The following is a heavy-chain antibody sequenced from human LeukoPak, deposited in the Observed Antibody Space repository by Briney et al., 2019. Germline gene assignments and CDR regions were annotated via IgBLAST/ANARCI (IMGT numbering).Heavy chain of an antibody. CDR3: ARDFCSGGSCYTGAPGAFDI. CDR2: ISSSSSYI. V-gene: IGHV3-21*01. Sequence: PGGSLRLSCAASGFTFSSYSMNWVRQAPGKGLEWVSSISSSSSYIYYADSVKGRFTISRDNAKNSLYLQMNSLRAEDTAVYYCARDFCSGGSCYTGAPGAFDIWGQGTMVTVSS. D-gene: IGHD2-15*01. J-gene: IGHJ3*02. CDR1: GFTFSSYS.